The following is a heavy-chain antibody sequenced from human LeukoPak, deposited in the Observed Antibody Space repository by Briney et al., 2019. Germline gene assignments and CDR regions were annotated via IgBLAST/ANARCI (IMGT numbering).Heavy chain of an antibody. V-gene: IGHV3-11*01. J-gene: IGHJ3*02. D-gene: IGHD3-10*01. CDR3: ASPWFGELTQQDSDAFDI. Sequence: PGRSLRLSCAASGFTFSDYYMSWIRQAPGKGLEWVSYISSSGSTIYYADSVKGRFTISRDNAKNSLYLQMNSLRAEDTAVYYCASPWFGELTQQDSDAFDIWGQGTMVTVSS. CDR1: GFTFSDYY. CDR2: ISSSGSTI.